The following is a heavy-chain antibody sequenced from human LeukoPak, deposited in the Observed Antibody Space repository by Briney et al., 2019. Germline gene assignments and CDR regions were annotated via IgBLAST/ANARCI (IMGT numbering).Heavy chain of an antibody. Sequence: ASVKVSCKASGYTFTSYGISWVRQAPGQGLEWMGWINPNSGGTNYAQKFQGWVTMTRDTSISTAYMELSRLRSDDTAVYYCARAVWFGESNWFDPWGQGTLVTVSS. CDR1: GYTFTSYG. V-gene: IGHV1-2*04. CDR2: INPNSGGT. D-gene: IGHD3-10*01. CDR3: ARAVWFGESNWFDP. J-gene: IGHJ5*02.